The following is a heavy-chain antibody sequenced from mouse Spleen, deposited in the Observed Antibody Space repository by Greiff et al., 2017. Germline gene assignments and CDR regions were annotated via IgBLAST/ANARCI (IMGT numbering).Heavy chain of an antibody. V-gene: IGHV1-4*01. CDR2: INPSSGYT. Sequence: QVQLQQSGAELARPGASVKMSCKASGYTFTSYTMHWVKQRPGQGLEWIGYINPSSGYTKYNQKFKDKATLTADKSSSTAYMQLSSLTSEDSAVYYYAREIFYGNWDDYWGQGTTLTVSS. CDR1: GYTFTSYT. J-gene: IGHJ2*01. CDR3: AREIFYGNWDDY. D-gene: IGHD2-1*01.